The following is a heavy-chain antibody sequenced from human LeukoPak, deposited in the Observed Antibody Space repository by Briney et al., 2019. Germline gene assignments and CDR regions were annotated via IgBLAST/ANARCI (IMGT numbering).Heavy chain of an antibody. D-gene: IGHD2-21*01. CDR1: GYTFTSYN. Sequence: GASVKVSCKASGYTFTSYNMHWVRQAPGQGLEWMGWVYPATGGTNYAQKFQGRVTMTTDTSISTAYMELRGLTSDDTAVYFCVRGAVIAHFGYWGQGTLVTVSS. CDR2: VYPATGGT. CDR3: VRGAVIAHFGY. J-gene: IGHJ4*02. V-gene: IGHV1-2*02.